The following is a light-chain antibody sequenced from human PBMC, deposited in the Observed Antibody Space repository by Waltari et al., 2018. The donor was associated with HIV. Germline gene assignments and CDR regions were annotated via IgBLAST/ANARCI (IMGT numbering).Light chain of an antibody. J-gene: IGLJ3*02. CDR1: SSNSGSNT. V-gene: IGLV1-44*01. CDR3: AAWDDSLNGWV. CDR2: SNN. Sequence: QSVLTQPPSASGTPGQRVTISCSGSSSNSGSNTVHSYQQLPGPAPKLLIYSNNQRPSGVPDRFSGSKSGTSASLAISGLQSDVEAAFYCAAWDDSLNGWVFGVGTKLTVL.